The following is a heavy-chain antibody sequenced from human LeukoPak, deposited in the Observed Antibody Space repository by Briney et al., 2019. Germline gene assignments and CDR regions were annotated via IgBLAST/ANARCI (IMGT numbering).Heavy chain of an antibody. Sequence: PGGSLRLSCAASGFTFSDHYMDWVRQAPGKGLEWVGRSRHKAKSYTTEYAASVKGRFTVSRDDSKNSVYLQMNSLKSEDTAVYYCARVLVAAGSYYFDYWGRGTLVTVSS. V-gene: IGHV3-72*01. D-gene: IGHD6-13*01. J-gene: IGHJ4*02. CDR2: SRHKAKSYTT. CDR3: ARVLVAAGSYYFDY. CDR1: GFTFSDHY.